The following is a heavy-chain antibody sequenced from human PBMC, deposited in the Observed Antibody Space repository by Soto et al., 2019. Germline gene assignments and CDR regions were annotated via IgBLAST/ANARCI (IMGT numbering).Heavy chain of an antibody. D-gene: IGHD3-22*01. Sequence: PGGSPRLSCAASGFTFCNYAMGWVRQEPGKGLEWVGRIKSKTDGGTTDYAAPVKGRFTISRDDSKNTLYLQMNSLKTEDTAVYYCTTPYYYDSSLLAFDIWGQGTMVTVSS. J-gene: IGHJ3*02. CDR1: GFTFCNYA. CDR2: IKSKTDGGTT. V-gene: IGHV3-15*01. CDR3: TTPYYYDSSLLAFDI.